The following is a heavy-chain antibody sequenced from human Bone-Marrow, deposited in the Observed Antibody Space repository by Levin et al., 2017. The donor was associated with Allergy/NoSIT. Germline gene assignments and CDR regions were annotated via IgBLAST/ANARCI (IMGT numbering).Heavy chain of an antibody. Sequence: PSETLSLTCTVSGGSISSYYWSWIRQPPGKGLEWIGYIYYSGSTNYNPSLKSRVTISVDTSKNQFSLKLSSVTAADTAVYYCARGGKRGYSGYGHWGQGTLVTVSS. CDR1: GGSISSYY. CDR3: ARGGKRGYSGYGH. D-gene: IGHD5-12*01. CDR2: IYYSGST. J-gene: IGHJ4*02. V-gene: IGHV4-59*01.